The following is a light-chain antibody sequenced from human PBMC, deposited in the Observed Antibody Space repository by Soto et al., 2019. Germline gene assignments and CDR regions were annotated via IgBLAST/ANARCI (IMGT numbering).Light chain of an antibody. CDR2: GAS. J-gene: IGKJ1*01. V-gene: IGKV3-15*01. CDR1: QSLTSSY. CDR3: QQYNNWPPWT. Sequence: EIVLTQSPGTLSLSPGETATLSCRASQSLTSSYLAWYQQKPGQAPRLLIYGASTRATGIPARFSGSGSGTEFTLTISSLQSEDFAVYYCQQYNNWPPWTFGQGTKVDI.